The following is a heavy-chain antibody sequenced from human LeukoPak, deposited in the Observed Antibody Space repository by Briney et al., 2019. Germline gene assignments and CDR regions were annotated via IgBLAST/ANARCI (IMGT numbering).Heavy chain of an antibody. D-gene: IGHD6-19*01. J-gene: IGHJ4*02. Sequence: GGSLRLSCAASGFTFSSYAMHWVRQGPGKGLEWVAVVSSDGSNKYYGGSVKGRFTISRDNSKNTLYLQMDSLRAEDTAVYYCVKDGGAAVAGTFDYWGQGTLVTVSS. CDR3: VKDGGAAVAGTFDY. CDR1: GFTFSSYA. CDR2: VSSDGSNK. V-gene: IGHV3-30*04.